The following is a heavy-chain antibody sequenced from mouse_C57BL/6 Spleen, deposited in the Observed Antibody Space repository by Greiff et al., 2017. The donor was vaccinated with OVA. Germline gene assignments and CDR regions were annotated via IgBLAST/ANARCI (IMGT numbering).Heavy chain of an antibody. J-gene: IGHJ4*01. CDR1: GYTFTSYG. V-gene: IGHV1-81*01. D-gene: IGHD1-1*01. CDR3: ARIENYGSSYAMDY. CDR2: IYPRSGNT. Sequence: VQLQESGAELARPGASVKLSCKASGYTFTSYGISWVKQRTGQGLEWIGEIYPRSGNTYYNEKFKGKATLTADKSSSTAYMELRSLTSEDSAVYFCARIENYGSSYAMDYWCQGTSVTVSS.